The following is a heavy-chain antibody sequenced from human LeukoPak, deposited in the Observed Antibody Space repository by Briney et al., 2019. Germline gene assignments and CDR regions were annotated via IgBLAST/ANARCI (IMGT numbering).Heavy chain of an antibody. J-gene: IGHJ4*02. CDR1: GGTFSSYA. D-gene: IGHD3-22*01. CDR2: IIPIFGTA. Sequence: ASVKVSCKASGGTFSSYAISWVRQAPGQGLEWMGGIIPIFGTANYAQKFQGRVTITTDESTSTAYMELSSLRSEDTAVYYCARAYYYDSSGYYVYWGQGTLVTVSS. CDR3: ARAYYYDSSGYYVY. V-gene: IGHV1-69*05.